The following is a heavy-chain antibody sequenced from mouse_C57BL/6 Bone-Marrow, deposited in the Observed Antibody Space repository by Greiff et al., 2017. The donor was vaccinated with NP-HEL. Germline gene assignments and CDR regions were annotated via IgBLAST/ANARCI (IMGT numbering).Heavy chain of an antibody. D-gene: IGHD1-1*01. V-gene: IGHV3-6*01. Sequence: EVQLVESGPGLVKPSQSLSLTCSVTGYSITSGYYWNWIRQFPGNKLEWMGYISYDGSNNYNPSLKNRISITRDTSKNQFFLKLNSVTTEDTATYYCARDRYYGSSGADYWGQGTSVTVSS. J-gene: IGHJ4*01. CDR2: ISYDGSN. CDR1: GYSITSGYY. CDR3: ARDRYYGSSGADY.